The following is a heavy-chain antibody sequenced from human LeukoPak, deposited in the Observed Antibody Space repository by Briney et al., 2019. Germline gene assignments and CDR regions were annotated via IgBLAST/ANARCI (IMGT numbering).Heavy chain of an antibody. D-gene: IGHD6-13*01. CDR2: IYSGGSK. J-gene: IGHJ2*01. V-gene: IGHV3-53*01. CDR3: ARARGWHSNSWHHWYSDL. CDR1: GFTVSSNY. Sequence: GGSLRLSCAASGFTVSSNYMSWVRQAPGKGLEWVSVIYSGGSKYYADSVKGRFTISRDNSKNTLYLQMNSLRAEDTAVYYCARARGWHSNSWHHWYSDLWGRGTLVTVSS.